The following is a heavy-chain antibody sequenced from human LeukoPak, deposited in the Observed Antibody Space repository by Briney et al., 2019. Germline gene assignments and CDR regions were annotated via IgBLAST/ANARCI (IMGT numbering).Heavy chain of an antibody. D-gene: IGHD3-10*01. Sequence: GGSLRLSCAASGFTFSIYAMTWVRQAPGKGLEWVSHVSGSGGTTYYAYSVKGGFTISRDNSKNTLYLQMNSLRAEDTAVYYCAKDPLVRGATYDYWGQGTLVTVSS. CDR1: GFTFSIYA. V-gene: IGHV3-23*01. J-gene: IGHJ4*02. CDR3: AKDPLVRGATYDY. CDR2: VSGSGGTT.